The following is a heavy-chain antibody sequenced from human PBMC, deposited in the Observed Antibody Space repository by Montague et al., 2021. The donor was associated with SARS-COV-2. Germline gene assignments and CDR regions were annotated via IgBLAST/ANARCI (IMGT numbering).Heavy chain of an antibody. D-gene: IGHD2-21*01. Sequence: SETLSLTCTGLGSWNSGSYWKCIRLTPSHQQESYGDFCFKGKTKYNPSLKSRVTISVDTPKNQFSLNLTSVTTADTAMYYCARGTRAVDITPGFRYWGQGTQVAVSS. CDR1: GSWNSGSY. CDR3: ARGTRAVDITPGFRY. J-gene: IGHJ4*02. CDR2: FCFKGKT. V-gene: IGHV4-34*01.